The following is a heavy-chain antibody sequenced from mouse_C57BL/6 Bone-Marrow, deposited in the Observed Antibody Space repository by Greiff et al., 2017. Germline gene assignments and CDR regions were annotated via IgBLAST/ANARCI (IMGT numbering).Heavy chain of an antibody. D-gene: IGHD4-1*01. J-gene: IGHJ2*01. Sequence: VQLQQSGPELVKPGASVKISCKASGSAFSSSWMNWVKQRPGKGLEWIGRIYPGDGDTNYNGKFKGKATLTADKSSSTAYMQLSSLTSEDSAVYFCARSIVGVWGQGTTLTVSS. CDR2: IYPGDGDT. CDR3: ARSIVGV. V-gene: IGHV1-82*01. CDR1: GSAFSSSW.